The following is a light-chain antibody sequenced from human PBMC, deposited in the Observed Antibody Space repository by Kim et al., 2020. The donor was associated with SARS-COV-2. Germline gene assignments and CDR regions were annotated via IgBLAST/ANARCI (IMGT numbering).Light chain of an antibody. Sequence: QSALTQPASVSASLGQSITISCTGTTYDIGAYNCVSWYQQHPGKAPKLLIYAVSNRPSGISSRFSGSKSGNTASLTISGLQPEDEADYYCNSLISTNGFEVFGGGTQLTVL. V-gene: IGLV2-14*03. CDR1: TYDIGAYNC. CDR2: AVS. J-gene: IGLJ2*01. CDR3: NSLISTNGFEV.